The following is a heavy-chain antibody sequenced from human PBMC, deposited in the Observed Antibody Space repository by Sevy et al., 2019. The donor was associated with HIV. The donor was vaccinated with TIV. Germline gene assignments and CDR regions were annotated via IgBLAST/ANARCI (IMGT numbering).Heavy chain of an antibody. D-gene: IGHD3-22*01. Sequence: ASVKVSCKVSGSTLTKLSMHWVRQVPGKGLEWMVSFDPEDGETIYARKFQGRVTMTEDTSTDTAYMVLSSLRSEDTAVYYCATTKDYYDSSGSPFDYWGQGTLVTVSS. J-gene: IGHJ4*02. V-gene: IGHV1-24*01. CDR3: ATTKDYYDSSGSPFDY. CDR1: GSTLTKLS. CDR2: FDPEDGET.